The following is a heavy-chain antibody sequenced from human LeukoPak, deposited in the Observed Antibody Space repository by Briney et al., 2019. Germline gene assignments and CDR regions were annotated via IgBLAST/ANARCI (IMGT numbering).Heavy chain of an antibody. CDR2: IYYSGST. Sequence: SETLSLTCTVSGGSISTYYWSWIRQPPGKGLEWIGYIYYSGSTNYNPSLKSRVTISVDKSKNQFSLKLSSVTAADTAVYYCARGHSCYYDSSAYYPDFDYWGQGTLVTVSS. CDR3: ARGHSCYYDSSAYYPDFDY. D-gene: IGHD3-22*01. CDR1: GGSISTYY. J-gene: IGHJ4*02. V-gene: IGHV4-59*01.